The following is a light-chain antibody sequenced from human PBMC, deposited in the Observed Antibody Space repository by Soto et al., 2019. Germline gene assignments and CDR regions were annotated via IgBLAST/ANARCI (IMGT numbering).Light chain of an antibody. Sequence: EIVLTQSPATLSLSPGERATLSCRASQSVSSYLAWYQQKPGQAPRLLIYDASNRATGIPARFSGSGSGTDFTLTISSLEPEDFAFYYCQQRSNSELTFGGRTKVEIK. CDR1: QSVSSY. J-gene: IGKJ4*01. V-gene: IGKV3-11*01. CDR3: QQRSNSELT. CDR2: DAS.